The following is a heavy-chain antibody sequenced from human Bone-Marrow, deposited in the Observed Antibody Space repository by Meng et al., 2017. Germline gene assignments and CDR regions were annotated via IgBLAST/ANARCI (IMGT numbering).Heavy chain of an antibody. D-gene: IGHD3-22*01. Sequence: QLQLQESGPGLVKPSETLSLTCTVSGGSISSSSYYWGWIRQLPGKGLEWIAYIHYSGSTYYSPSLKSRVTISVDTSKNQLSLKLSSMTAADTAVYYCARYVFDSSSLYSNWFDPWGQGTLVTVSS. V-gene: IGHV4-31*03. J-gene: IGHJ5*02. CDR2: IHYSGST. CDR1: GGSISSSSYY. CDR3: ARYVFDSSSLYSNWFDP.